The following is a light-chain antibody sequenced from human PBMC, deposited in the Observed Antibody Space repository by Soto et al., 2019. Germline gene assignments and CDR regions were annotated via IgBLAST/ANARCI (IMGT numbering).Light chain of an antibody. Sequence: EIVLTQSPATLSLSPGERATLSCRASQSVSSYLAWYQQKPGQAPRLLIYDASNRASGITARFSGSGAWSAFTLTSSSLEPEDFAVYYGQQRSNWRPLTVGPWTKVDIK. J-gene: IGKJ3*01. CDR3: QQRSNWRPLT. CDR2: DAS. V-gene: IGKV3-11*01. CDR1: QSVSSY.